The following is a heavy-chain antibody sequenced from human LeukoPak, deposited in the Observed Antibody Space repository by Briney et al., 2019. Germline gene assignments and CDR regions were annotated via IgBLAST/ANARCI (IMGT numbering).Heavy chain of an antibody. D-gene: IGHD3-3*01. J-gene: IGHJ3*02. Sequence: AGGSLRLSCVASGFTFSNYWMTWVRPAPGRGLEWVASMKQDGSDKYYVDSVKGRFTISRDNGKKSLYLQMNSLRAEDTAVYYCARDGGVGFDMWGQGTMVSVSS. V-gene: IGHV3-7*01. CDR1: GFTFSNYW. CDR2: MKQDGSDK. CDR3: ARDGGVGFDM.